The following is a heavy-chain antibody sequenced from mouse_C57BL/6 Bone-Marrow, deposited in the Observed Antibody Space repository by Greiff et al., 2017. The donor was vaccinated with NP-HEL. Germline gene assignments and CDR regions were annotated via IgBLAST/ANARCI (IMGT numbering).Heavy chain of an antibody. D-gene: IGHD2-1*01. CDR2: ISSGSSTL. J-gene: IGHJ3*01. V-gene: IGHV5-17*01. CDR3: ARHGNYVGFAY. CDR1: GFTFSDYG. Sequence: EVMLVESGGGLVKPGGSLKLSCAASGFTFSDYGMHWVRQAPEKGLEWVAYISSGSSTLYYADTVKGRFTISRDNAKNTLFLQMTSLRSEDTAMYYCARHGNYVGFAYWGQGTLVTVSA.